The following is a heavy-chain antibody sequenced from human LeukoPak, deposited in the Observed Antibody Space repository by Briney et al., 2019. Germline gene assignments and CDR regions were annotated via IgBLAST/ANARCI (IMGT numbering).Heavy chain of an antibody. J-gene: IGHJ4*02. CDR1: GYSISSGYY. CDR3: ARVDTAMIPTEIDY. V-gene: IGHV4-38-2*02. D-gene: IGHD5-18*01. Sequence: SETLSLTCTVSGYSISSGYYWGWIRQAPGKGLEWIGSIYNSGSTYYNPSLKSRVTISVDMSKNQFSLMLSSVTAADTAVYYCARVDTAMIPTEIDYWGQGTLVTVSS. CDR2: IYNSGST.